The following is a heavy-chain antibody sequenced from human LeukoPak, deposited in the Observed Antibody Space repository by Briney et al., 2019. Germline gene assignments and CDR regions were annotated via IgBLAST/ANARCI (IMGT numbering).Heavy chain of an antibody. CDR2: IYYSGST. CDR1: GGSISSYY. Sequence: PSEALSLTCTVSGGSISSYYWSWIRQPPGKGLEWIGHIYYSGSTNYNPSLKSRVTISVDTSKTQFSLKLSSVTAADTAVYYCAREWRTYYDSSGPQDIWGQGTMVTVSS. V-gene: IGHV4-59*01. J-gene: IGHJ3*02. D-gene: IGHD3-22*01. CDR3: AREWRTYYDSSGPQDI.